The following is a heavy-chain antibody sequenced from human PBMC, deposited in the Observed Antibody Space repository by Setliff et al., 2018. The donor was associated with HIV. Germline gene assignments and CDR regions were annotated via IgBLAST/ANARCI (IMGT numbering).Heavy chain of an antibody. CDR2: IIPMYGGK. J-gene: IGHJ5*01. Sequence: ASVKVSCKASGGTFSSYVISWVRQAPGQGPEWMGGIIPMYGGKNYAQKFQGRVTITTDEATSTAYMELSSLRSEETAVYYCALPYCSGGNCWSSASLPPAGWFDPWGQGTTVTVSS. CDR1: GGTFSSYV. CDR3: ALPYCSGGNCWSSASLPPAGWFDP. V-gene: IGHV1-69*05. D-gene: IGHD2-15*01.